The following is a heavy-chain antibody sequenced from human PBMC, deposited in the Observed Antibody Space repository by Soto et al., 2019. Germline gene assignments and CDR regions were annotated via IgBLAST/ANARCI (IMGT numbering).Heavy chain of an antibody. Sequence: GASVKVSCKASGGTFSSYAISWVRQAPGQGLEWMGGIIPIFGTANYAQKFQGRVTITADESTSTAYMELSSLRSEDTAVYYCARKPQAVTIFGVAYYYGMDVWGQGTTVTVSS. CDR2: IIPIFGTA. CDR3: ARKPQAVTIFGVAYYYGMDV. J-gene: IGHJ6*02. CDR1: GGTFSSYA. V-gene: IGHV1-69*13. D-gene: IGHD3-3*01.